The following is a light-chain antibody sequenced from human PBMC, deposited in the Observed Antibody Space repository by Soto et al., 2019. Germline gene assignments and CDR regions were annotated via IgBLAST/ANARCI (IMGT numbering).Light chain of an antibody. CDR3: QQYGSSPVT. CDR2: GAS. Sequence: EIVLTQSPGTLSLSPGERATLSCRASRSFNSIYLAWYQQKPGQAPRLLIYGASSRATGIPDRFSGSGSETDFTLTITRLEPEDFAVYYCQQYGSSPVTFGQGTRLEIK. CDR1: RSFNSIY. V-gene: IGKV3-20*01. J-gene: IGKJ5*01.